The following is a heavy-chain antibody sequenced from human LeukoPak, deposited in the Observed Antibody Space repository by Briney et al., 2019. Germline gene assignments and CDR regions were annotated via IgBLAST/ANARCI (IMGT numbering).Heavy chain of an antibody. V-gene: IGHV3-21*04. CDR2: ISSSSSYI. J-gene: IGHJ3*02. CDR3: AKWGTGEDAFDI. Sequence: GGSLRLSCAASGFTFSSYSMNWVRQAQGKGLEWVSSISSSSSYIYYADSVKGRFTISRDNSKNSLYLQMNSLRTEDTALYYCAKWGTGEDAFDIWGQGTMVTVSS. D-gene: IGHD3/OR15-3a*01. CDR1: GFTFSSYS.